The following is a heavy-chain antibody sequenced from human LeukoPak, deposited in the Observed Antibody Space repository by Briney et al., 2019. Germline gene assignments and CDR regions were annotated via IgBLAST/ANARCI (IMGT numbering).Heavy chain of an antibody. V-gene: IGHV4-38-2*02. CDR3: AKITTLDY. D-gene: IGHD1-1*01. CDR2: IYHNGST. J-gene: IGHJ4*02. Sequence: SETLSLTCSVSGYSITSGYYWGWIRQPPGEGLEWIGTIYHNGSTSYNPSLKSRVTISVDTSKNQFSLRLNSVIAADTAIYYCAKITTLDYWGQGTLVTVSS. CDR1: GYSITSGYY.